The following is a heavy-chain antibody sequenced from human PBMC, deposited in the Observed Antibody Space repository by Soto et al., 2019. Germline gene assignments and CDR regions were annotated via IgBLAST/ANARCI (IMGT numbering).Heavy chain of an antibody. Sequence: KPSETLSLTCTVSGGSISSYYWSWIRQPPGKGLEWIGYIYYSGSTNYNPSLKSRVTISVDTSKNQFSLKLSSVTAADTAVYYCARVYYDFWSGPNYYYGMDVWGQGATVTVSS. CDR2: IYYSGST. V-gene: IGHV4-59*01. CDR1: GGSISSYY. D-gene: IGHD3-3*01. CDR3: ARVYYDFWSGPNYYYGMDV. J-gene: IGHJ6*02.